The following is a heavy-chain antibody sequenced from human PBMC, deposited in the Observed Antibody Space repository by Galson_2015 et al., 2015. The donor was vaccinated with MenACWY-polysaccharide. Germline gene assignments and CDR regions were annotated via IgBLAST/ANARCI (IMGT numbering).Heavy chain of an antibody. J-gene: IGHJ4*02. D-gene: IGHD3-16*01. CDR2: ISAYNGNT. CDR1: GYTFTSYG. V-gene: IGHV1-18*01. CDR3: ARSHYDYVWGARDY. Sequence: SVKVSCKASGYTFTSYGISWVRQAPGQGLEWMGWISAYNGNTNYAQKLQGRVTMTTDTSTSTAYMELRSLRSDDTAVYYCARSHYDYVWGARDYWGQGTLVTVSS.